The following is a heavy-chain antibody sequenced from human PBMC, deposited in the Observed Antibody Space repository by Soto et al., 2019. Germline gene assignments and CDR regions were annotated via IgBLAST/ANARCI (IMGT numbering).Heavy chain of an antibody. V-gene: IGHV1-18*01. CDR3: ARRSPMGYSSSLGYYYGMDV. Sequence: GASVKVSCKASGYTFTSYGISWVRQAPGQGLEWMGWISAYNGNTNYAQKLQGRVTMTTDTSTSTAYMELRSLRSDDTAVYYCARRSPMGYSSSLGYYYGMDVWGQGTTVTGSS. CDR1: GYTFTSYG. J-gene: IGHJ6*02. D-gene: IGHD6-6*01. CDR2: ISAYNGNT.